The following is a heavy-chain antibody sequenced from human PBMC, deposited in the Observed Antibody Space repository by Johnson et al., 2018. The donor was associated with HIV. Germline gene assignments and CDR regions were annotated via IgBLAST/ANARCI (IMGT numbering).Heavy chain of an antibody. CDR1: GFTVSSNY. J-gene: IGHJ3*02. D-gene: IGHD3-10*01. Sequence: VQLVESGGGLVHPGGSLRLSCAASGFTVSSNYMSWVRQAPGKGLEWVSVIYSGGSTYYADSVQGRFTISRDTAKNTLFLEMNSRKAEDTAVYYCARESLEFWSRGAFDIWGQGTMVTVSS. CDR3: ARESLEFWSRGAFDI. CDR2: IYSGGST. V-gene: IGHV3-66*01.